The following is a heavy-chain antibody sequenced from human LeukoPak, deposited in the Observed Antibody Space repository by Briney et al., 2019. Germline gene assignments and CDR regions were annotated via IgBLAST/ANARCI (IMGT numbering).Heavy chain of an antibody. D-gene: IGHD2-21*01. CDR1: GYTFTSFG. J-gene: IGHJ4*02. CDR2: INPSGGST. CDR3: ARAYVIVVPRYYFDY. V-gene: IGHV1-46*01. Sequence: ASVKVSCKASGYTFTSFGINWVRQAPGQALEWMGIINPSGGSTSYAQKFQGRVTMTRDTSTSTVYMELSSLRSEDTAVYYCARAYVIVVPRYYFDYWGQGTLVTVSS.